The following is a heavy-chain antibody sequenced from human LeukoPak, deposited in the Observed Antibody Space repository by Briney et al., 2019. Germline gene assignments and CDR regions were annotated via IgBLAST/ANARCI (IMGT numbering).Heavy chain of an antibody. D-gene: IGHD3-10*01. V-gene: IGHV3-30*02. CDR3: AKDQSRKQWVGELMGAFDI. Sequence: GGSLRLSCAASGFTFSSYGMHWVRQAPGKGLEWVAFIRYDGSNKYYADSVKGRFTISRDNSKNTLYLQMNSLRAEDTAVYYCAKDQSRKQWVGELMGAFDIWGQGTMVTVSS. CDR1: GFTFSSYG. CDR2: IRYDGSNK. J-gene: IGHJ3*02.